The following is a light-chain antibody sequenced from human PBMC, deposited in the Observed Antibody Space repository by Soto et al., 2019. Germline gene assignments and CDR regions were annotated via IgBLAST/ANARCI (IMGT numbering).Light chain of an antibody. V-gene: IGKV3-15*01. CDR2: DAS. J-gene: IGKJ4*01. Sequence: EIVLTQSPGTLSLSPGERATLSCRASQSVSGSYLAWYQQKPGQAPRLLIYDASTRATGIPVRFRGSGSGTEFTLTISSLQSEDSAVYYCHQYNNWLALTFGGGTKVDIK. CDR1: QSVSGSY. CDR3: HQYNNWLALT.